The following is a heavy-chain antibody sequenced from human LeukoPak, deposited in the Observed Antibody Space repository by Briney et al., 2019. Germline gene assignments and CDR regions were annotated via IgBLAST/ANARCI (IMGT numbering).Heavy chain of an antibody. CDR2: INHSGST. Sequence: SETLSLTCAVYGGSFSGYYWSWIRQPPGKGLEWIGEINHSGSTNDNPSLKSRVTISVDTSKNQFSLKLSSVTAADTAVYYCARGDGKPIVATPHLSTTPTVHYFDYWGQGTLVTVSS. D-gene: IGHD5-12*01. CDR3: ARGDGKPIVATPHLSTTPTVHYFDY. V-gene: IGHV4-34*01. J-gene: IGHJ4*02. CDR1: GGSFSGYY.